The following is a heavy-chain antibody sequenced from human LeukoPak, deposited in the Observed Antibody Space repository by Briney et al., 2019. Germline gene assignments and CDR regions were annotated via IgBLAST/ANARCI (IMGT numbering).Heavy chain of an antibody. CDR2: ISSSSSTI. CDR3: ARGGGPSIAAAGSGDY. Sequence: GGSLRLSCAASGITFSSYSMNWVRQAPGKGLEWVSYISSSSSTIYYADSVKGRFTISRDNAKNSLYLQMNSLRAEDTAVYYCARGGGPSIAAAGSGDYWGQGTLVTVSS. V-gene: IGHV3-48*01. CDR1: GITFSSYS. J-gene: IGHJ4*02. D-gene: IGHD6-13*01.